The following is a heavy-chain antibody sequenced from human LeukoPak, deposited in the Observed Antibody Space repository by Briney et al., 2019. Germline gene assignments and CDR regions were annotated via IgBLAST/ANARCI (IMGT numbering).Heavy chain of an antibody. CDR2: IYPGDSDT. J-gene: IGHJ4*02. Sequence: GESLKISCKGSGYSFTDYWIGWVRPMPGKGLEWMGIIYPGDSDTRYSPSFQGQVTLSADKSISTAYLQWSSLKASDTAMYYCAKYYYDRSAGPFDYWGQGTLVTVSS. CDR1: GYSFTDYW. V-gene: IGHV5-51*01. CDR3: AKYYYDRSAGPFDY. D-gene: IGHD3-22*01.